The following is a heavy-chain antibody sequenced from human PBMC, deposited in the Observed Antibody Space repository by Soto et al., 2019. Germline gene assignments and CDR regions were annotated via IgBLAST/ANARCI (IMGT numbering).Heavy chain of an antibody. CDR3: AREYYSSGWYAFDC. V-gene: IGHV3-7*01. CDR2: IKQDGSEK. Sequence: GGSLRLSCAASGFTFSSYWMSWVRQAPGKGLEWVANIKQDGSEKYYVDSVKGRFTISRDNAKNSLYLQMNSLRAEHTAVYYCAREYYSSGWYAFDCWGQGTLVTVSS. D-gene: IGHD6-19*01. J-gene: IGHJ4*02. CDR1: GFTFSSYW.